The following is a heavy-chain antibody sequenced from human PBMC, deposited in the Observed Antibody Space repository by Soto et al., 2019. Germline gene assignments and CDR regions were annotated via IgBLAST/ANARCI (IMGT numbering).Heavy chain of an antibody. J-gene: IGHJ4*02. CDR2: ISGSGGST. V-gene: IGHV3-23*01. CDR3: ATSGKYCSGGSCYRYYFDY. CDR1: GFTFSSYA. D-gene: IGHD2-15*01. Sequence: EVQLLESGGGLVQPGGSLRLSCAASGFTFSSYAMSWVRQAPGKGLEWVSAISGSGGSTYYADSVQGRFTISRDNSKNTLYLQMNSLRAEDTAVYYCATSGKYCSGGSCYRYYFDYWGQGTLVTVSS.